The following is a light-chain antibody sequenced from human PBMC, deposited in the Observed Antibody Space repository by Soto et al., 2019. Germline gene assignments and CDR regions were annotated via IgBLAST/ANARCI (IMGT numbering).Light chain of an antibody. Sequence: EIVLTQSPATLSLSPGERATLSCRASQSVRSYLAWYQQKPGQAPRLLIYDASNRATGIPARFSGSGSGTDFTLTISSLEPDDFAVYYCQQRSNWPRRTFGQGTKVEIK. CDR1: QSVRSY. J-gene: IGKJ1*01. CDR3: QQRSNWPRRT. V-gene: IGKV3-11*01. CDR2: DAS.